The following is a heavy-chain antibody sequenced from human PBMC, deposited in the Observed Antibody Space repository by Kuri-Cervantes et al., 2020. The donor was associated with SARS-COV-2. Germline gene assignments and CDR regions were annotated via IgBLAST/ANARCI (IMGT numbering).Heavy chain of an antibody. CDR3: ARGPGLYSRKAYGMDV. CDR2: INHSGST. CDR1: GGSFSGYY. D-gene: IGHD3-16*02. Sequence: LRLSCAVYGGSFSGYYWSWIRQPPGKGLEWIGEINHSGSTNYNPSLKSRVTISVDTSKNQFSLKLSSVTAADTAVYYCARGPGLYSRKAYGMDVWGQGTTVTVSS. V-gene: IGHV4-34*01. J-gene: IGHJ6*02.